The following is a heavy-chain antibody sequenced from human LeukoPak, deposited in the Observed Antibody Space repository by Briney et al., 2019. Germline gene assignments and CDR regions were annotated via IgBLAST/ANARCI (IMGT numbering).Heavy chain of an antibody. V-gene: IGHV4-34*01. CDR3: ARGPWYRLNY. J-gene: IGHJ4*02. CDR1: GGPLSDYY. Sequence: SETLSLTCAVYGGPLSDYYRSWIRQPPGKGLEWIGEISDNGSTKYNPSLKSRVTISGDTSKNQFSLNLSSVTAADTAVYYCARGPWYRLNYWGQGALVTVSS. D-gene: IGHD6-13*01. CDR2: ISDNGST.